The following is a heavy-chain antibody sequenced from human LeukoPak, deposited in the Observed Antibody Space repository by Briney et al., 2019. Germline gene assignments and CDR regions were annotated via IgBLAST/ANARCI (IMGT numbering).Heavy chain of an antibody. J-gene: IGHJ4*02. D-gene: IGHD6-19*01. CDR1: GFTVSSNY. V-gene: IGHV3-66*02. CDR3: ARDSKYSSGWYQGDY. Sequence: GGSLRLSCAASGFTVSSNYMSWVRQALGKGLEWVSVIYSGGGTYYADSVKGRFTISRDNSKNTLYLQMNSLRAEDTAVYYCARDSKYSSGWYQGDYWGQGTLVTVSS. CDR2: IYSGGGT.